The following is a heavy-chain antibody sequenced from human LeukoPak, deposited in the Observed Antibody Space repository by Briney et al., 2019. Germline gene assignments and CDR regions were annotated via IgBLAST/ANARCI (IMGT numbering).Heavy chain of an antibody. CDR2: IYYSGST. J-gene: IGHJ4*02. D-gene: IGHD2-21*02. V-gene: IGHV4-59*01. CDR1: GGSITRFY. Sequence: SETLSLTCTVSGGSITRFYWSWIRQPPGKGLEWIGYIYYSGSTNYNPSLKSRVTISVDTSKNQFSLKLSSVTAADTAVYYCARVGDCGGDCYRWYFDYWGQGTLVTVSS. CDR3: ARVGDCGGDCYRWYFDY.